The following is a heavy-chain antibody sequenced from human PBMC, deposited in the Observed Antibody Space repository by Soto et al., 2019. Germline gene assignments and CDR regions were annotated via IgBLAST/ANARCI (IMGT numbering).Heavy chain of an antibody. D-gene: IGHD4-4*01. CDR3: AGSTYSKSSYYYYYGMDV. CDR1: GGTFSSYA. Sequence: QVQLVQSGAEVKKPGSSVKVSCKASGGTFSSYAISWVRQAPGQGLEWMGGIIPIFGTANYAQKFQGRVTITADESTSTAYMELSSLRSEDTAVYYCAGSTYSKSSYYYYYGMDVWGQGTTVTVSS. CDR2: IIPIFGTA. V-gene: IGHV1-69*12. J-gene: IGHJ6*02.